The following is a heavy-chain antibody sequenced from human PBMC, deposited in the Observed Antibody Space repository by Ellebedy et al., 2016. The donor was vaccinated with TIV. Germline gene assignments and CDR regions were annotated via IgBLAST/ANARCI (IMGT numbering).Heavy chain of an antibody. CDR1: GFTFSSYD. CDR2: ISYDANNK. CDR3: ARDPVGVGPAFDI. J-gene: IGHJ3*02. D-gene: IGHD4-23*01. Sequence: GESLKISCAASGFTFSSYDMHWVRQAPGKGLEWVALISYDANNKYYADSVKGRFTISRDNSKNTLYLQMNTLRAEDTAVYYCARDPVGVGPAFDIWGQGTIVTVSS. V-gene: IGHV3-30*03.